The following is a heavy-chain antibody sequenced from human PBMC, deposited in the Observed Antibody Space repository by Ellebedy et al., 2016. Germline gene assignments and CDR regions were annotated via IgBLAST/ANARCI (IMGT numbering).Heavy chain of an antibody. D-gene: IGHD5-24*01. V-gene: IGHV1-46*01. CDR3: ASPPEMATNGY. CDR1: GYTFTSYY. CDR2: INPSGGST. J-gene: IGHJ4*02. Sequence: ASVKVSXKASGYTFTSYYMHWVRQAPGQGLEWMGIINPSGGSTSYAQKFQGRVTMTRDTSTSTVYMELSSLRSEDTAVYYCASPPEMATNGYWGQGTLVTVSS.